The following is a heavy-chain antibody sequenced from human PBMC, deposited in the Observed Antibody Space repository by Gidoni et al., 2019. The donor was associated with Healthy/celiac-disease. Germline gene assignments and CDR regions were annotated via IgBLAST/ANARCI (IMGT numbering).Heavy chain of an antibody. Sequence: EVQLLESGGGLVQPGGSLRLSCAASGFTFSRYARSWVRQAPGKGLEWVSASSGSGGSTYYADAVKGRFTISRDNSKNTLYLQMNSLRAEDTAVYYCAKDLRMIVVAGYFDLWGRGTLVTVSS. CDR3: AKDLRMIVVAGYFDL. J-gene: IGHJ2*01. V-gene: IGHV3-23*01. CDR2: SSGSGGST. CDR1: GFTFSRYA. D-gene: IGHD3-22*01.